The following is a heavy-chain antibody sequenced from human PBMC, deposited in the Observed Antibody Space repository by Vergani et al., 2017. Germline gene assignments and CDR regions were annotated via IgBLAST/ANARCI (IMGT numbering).Heavy chain of an antibody. CDR2: IIPIFGTA. J-gene: IGHJ4*02. Sequence: QVQLVQSGAEVKKPGSSVKVSCKASGGTFSSYAISWVRQAPGQGLEWMRGIIPIFGTANYAQKFQGRVTITADESTSTAYMELSSLRSDDTAVYYCARTVRAMVDLCGYWGQGTLVTVSS. V-gene: IGHV1-69*01. CDR1: GGTFSSYA. D-gene: IGHD5-18*01. CDR3: ARTVRAMVDLCGY.